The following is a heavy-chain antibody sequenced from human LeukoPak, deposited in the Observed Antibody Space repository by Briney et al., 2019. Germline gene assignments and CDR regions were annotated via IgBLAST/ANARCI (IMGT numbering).Heavy chain of an antibody. CDR3: ARANYDILTGSPGGGAFDI. J-gene: IGHJ3*02. D-gene: IGHD3-9*01. CDR2: MNPNSRNT. CDR1: GYTFTGYD. V-gene: IGHV1-8*01. Sequence: ASEKVSCKASGYTFTGYDINWVRQATGQGLEWMGWMNPNSRNTGYAQKFQGRVTMTRNTSISTAYMELSSLRSEDTAVYYCARANYDILTGSPGGGAFDIWGQGTMVTVSS.